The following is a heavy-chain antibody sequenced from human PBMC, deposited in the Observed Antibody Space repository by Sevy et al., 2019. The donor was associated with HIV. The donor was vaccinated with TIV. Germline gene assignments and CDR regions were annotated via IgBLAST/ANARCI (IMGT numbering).Heavy chain of an antibody. V-gene: IGHV4-34*01. CDR1: GGSFSGYY. J-gene: IGHJ5*02. D-gene: IGHD3-22*01. CDR2: INHSGST. CDR3: ARDDSSGYYYH. Sequence: SETLSLTCAVYGGSFSGYYWSWIRQPPGKGLEWIGEINHSGSTNYNPSLKSRVTISVDTSKNQFSLKLSSVTAADTAVYYCARDDSSGYYYHWGQGTLVTVSS.